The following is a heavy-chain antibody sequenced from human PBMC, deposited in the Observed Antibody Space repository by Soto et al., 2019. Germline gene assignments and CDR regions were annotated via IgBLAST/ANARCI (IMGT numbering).Heavy chain of an antibody. D-gene: IGHD3-22*01. V-gene: IGHV1-46*01. CDR1: GYSFTYYY. CDR3: ARGNYYDSSGFYSSEYFQH. CDR2: INPRGGST. Sequence: QVQLVQSGAEVKKPGASVKVSCKASGYSFTYYYLHWVRQAPGQGLEWMGIINPRGGSTTYAQKLQDRVTMTRDTSTRTVYMELISLRSEATAVYYCARGNYYDSSGFYSSEYFQHWGEGTLVTVSS. J-gene: IGHJ1*01.